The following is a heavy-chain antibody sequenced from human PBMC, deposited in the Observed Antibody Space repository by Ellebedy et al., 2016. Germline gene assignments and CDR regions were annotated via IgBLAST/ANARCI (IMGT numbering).Heavy chain of an antibody. J-gene: IGHJ4*02. D-gene: IGHD4-17*01. Sequence: GESLKISCVASGFTFGNFFMGWVRQAPGGGLEWISTISGGGDTTVSADSVKGRFTISRDNFRNTLYLQMNSLRAEDTAVYYCYYGHYSGSWGQGTLVTVSS. V-gene: IGHV3-23*01. CDR3: YYGHYSGS. CDR1: GFTFGNFF. CDR2: ISGGGDTT.